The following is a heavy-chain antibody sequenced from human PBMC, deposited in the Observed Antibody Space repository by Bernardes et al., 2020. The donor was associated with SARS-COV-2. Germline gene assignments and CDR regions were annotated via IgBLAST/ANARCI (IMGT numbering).Heavy chain of an antibody. CDR2: IYYSGST. Sequence: SETLSLTCTVSGGSISSGGYYWSWIRQHPGKGLEWIGYIYYSGSTYYNPSLKSRVTISVDTSKNQFSLKLSSVTAADTAVYYCARLTTRRIGISSRAASWYFDLWGRGTLVTVSS. D-gene: IGHD4-17*01. CDR3: ARLTTRRIGISSRAASWYFDL. J-gene: IGHJ2*01. V-gene: IGHV4-31*03. CDR1: GGSISSGGYY.